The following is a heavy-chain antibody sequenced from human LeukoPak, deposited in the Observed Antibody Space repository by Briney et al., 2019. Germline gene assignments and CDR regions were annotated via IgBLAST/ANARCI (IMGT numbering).Heavy chain of an antibody. D-gene: IGHD5-24*01. CDR3: ARLPLTERRHFEY. J-gene: IGHJ4*02. V-gene: IGHV3-7*05. Sequence: PGGSLRLSCAASGFTFNRYWMSWVRQAPGKGLEWVANIKEDGREKYYIDSVKGRFTISRDNAKNSLYLQMNSLRAGDTAVYFCARLPLTERRHFEYWGQGTLVTVSS. CDR1: GFTFNRYW. CDR2: IKEDGREK.